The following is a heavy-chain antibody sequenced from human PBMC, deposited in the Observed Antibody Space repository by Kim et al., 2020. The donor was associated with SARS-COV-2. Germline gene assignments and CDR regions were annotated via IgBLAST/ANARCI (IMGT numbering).Heavy chain of an antibody. CDR3: ARAVVVPAATNWFDP. J-gene: IGHJ5*02. Sequence: SETLSLTCTVSGGSISSGGYYWSWIRQHPGKGLEWIGYIYYSWSTYYNPSLKSRVTISVDTSKNQFSLKLSSVTAADTAVYYCARAVVVPAATNWFDPWGQGTLVTVSS. D-gene: IGHD2-2*01. CDR1: GGSISSGGYY. CDR2: IYYSWST. V-gene: IGHV4-31*03.